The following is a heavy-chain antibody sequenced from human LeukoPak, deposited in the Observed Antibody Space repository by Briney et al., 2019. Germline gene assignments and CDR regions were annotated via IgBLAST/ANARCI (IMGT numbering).Heavy chain of an antibody. J-gene: IGHJ4*02. V-gene: IGHV3-74*03. CDR2: IDSDGRST. CDR1: GFTFSSYW. D-gene: IGHD2-21*01. Sequence: GGSLRLSCAASGFTFSSYWMHWVRRAPGKGLVWVSRIDSDGRSTTYADSVKGRFTISRDNAKNTLYLQMNSLRAEDTAVYYCVRDGVSTIPLDYWGQGSLVTVSS. CDR3: VRDGVSTIPLDY.